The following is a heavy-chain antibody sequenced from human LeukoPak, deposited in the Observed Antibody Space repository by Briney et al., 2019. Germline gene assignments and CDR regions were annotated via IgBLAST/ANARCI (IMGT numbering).Heavy chain of an antibody. Sequence: GGSLGLSCAASGFTVSDTYMNWVRQAPGKGLEWVSVIHSGGRTYYADSVKGRFTISRDSSKNTLYLQMSSLRADDTAVYYCARDIDWGYAWNYWGQGTLVIVSS. CDR3: ARDIDWGYAWNY. J-gene: IGHJ4*02. V-gene: IGHV3-53*05. CDR2: IHSGGRT. D-gene: IGHD2-8*01. CDR1: GFTVSDTY.